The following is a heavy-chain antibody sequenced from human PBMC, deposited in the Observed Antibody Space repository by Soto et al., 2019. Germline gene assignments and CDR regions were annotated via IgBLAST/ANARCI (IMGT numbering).Heavy chain of an antibody. V-gene: IGHV6-1*01. Sequence: QVQLQQSGPGLVKPSQTLSLTCAISGDSVSSNSAAWNWIRQSPSRGLEWLGRTYYRSKWYNDYAVSVKSRITINPDTSKNQFSLQLNSVTPEDTAVYYCARVPWIIMVRGVTTHDAFDIWGQGTMVTVSS. CDR2: TYYRSKWYN. CDR3: ARVPWIIMVRGVTTHDAFDI. CDR1: GDSVSSNSAA. D-gene: IGHD3-10*01. J-gene: IGHJ3*02.